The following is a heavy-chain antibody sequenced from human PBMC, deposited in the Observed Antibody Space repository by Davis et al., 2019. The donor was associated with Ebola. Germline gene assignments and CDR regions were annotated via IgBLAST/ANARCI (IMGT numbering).Heavy chain of an antibody. CDR2: IRYDGSNK. V-gene: IGHV3-30*02. CDR3: AKDLRLTHAFDI. J-gene: IGHJ3*02. CDR1: GFIFSNYG. Sequence: GESLKISCAASGFIFSNYGMHWVRQAPGKGLEWVAFIRYDGSNKYYADSVKGRFTISRDNSKNTLYLQMNSLRAEDTAVYYCAKDLRLTHAFDIWGQGTMVTVSS. D-gene: IGHD1-14*01.